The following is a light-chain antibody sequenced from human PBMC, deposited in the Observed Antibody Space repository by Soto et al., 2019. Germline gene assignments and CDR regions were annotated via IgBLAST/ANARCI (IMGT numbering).Light chain of an antibody. Sequence: IQITQSPSTLSGSVGDRVTITCRASQTISSCLAWYQQKPGKAPKLLIYKASTLKSGVPSRFSGSGSGTEFTLTIISLQPDDFATYYCQHYNSYSEAFGQGTKVDIK. V-gene: IGKV1-5*03. CDR2: KAS. J-gene: IGKJ1*01. CDR1: QTISSC. CDR3: QHYNSYSEA.